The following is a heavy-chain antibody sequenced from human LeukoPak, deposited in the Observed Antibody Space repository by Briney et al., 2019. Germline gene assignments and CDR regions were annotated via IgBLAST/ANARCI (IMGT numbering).Heavy chain of an antibody. CDR1: GFTFSSSW. CDR3: ARDVLYFYGSGSVHYYGMDV. J-gene: IGHJ6*02. D-gene: IGHD3-10*01. Sequence: GGSLRLSCAVSGFTFSSSWMHWVRQATGKGLEWVSAIGTAGDTYYPGSVKGRFAISRENAKNSLYLQMNSLRAEDTAVYYCARDVLYFYGSGSVHYYGMDVWGQGTTVTVSS. V-gene: IGHV3-13*01. CDR2: IGTAGDT.